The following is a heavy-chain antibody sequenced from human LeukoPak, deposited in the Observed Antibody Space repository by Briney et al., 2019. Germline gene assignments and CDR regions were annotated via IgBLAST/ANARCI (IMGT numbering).Heavy chain of an antibody. CDR1: GFTSSSYW. CDR3: AIMNIAVAGM. V-gene: IGHV3-74*01. D-gene: IGHD6-19*01. CDR2: INSDGSST. Sequence: GGSLRLSCAASGFTSSSYWMHWVRHAPGKGLVWVSRINSDGSSTSYADSVKGRFTISRDNAKNTLYLQMNSLRAEDTGVYYCAIMNIAVAGMWGQGTLVTVSS. J-gene: IGHJ4*02.